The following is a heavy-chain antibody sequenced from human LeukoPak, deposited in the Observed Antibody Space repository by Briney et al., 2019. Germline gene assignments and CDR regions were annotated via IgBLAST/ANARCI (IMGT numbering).Heavy chain of an antibody. D-gene: IGHD2-8*01. CDR1: GFTFSSYS. V-gene: IGHV3-7*04. CDR3: ARVAWS. CDR2: IKQDGSEK. Sequence: PGGSLRLSCAASGFTFSSYSVNWVRQAPGKGLEWVANIKQDGSEKYYVDSVKGRFTISRDNAKNSLYLQMNSPRAEDTAVYYCARVAWSWGQGTLVTVSS. J-gene: IGHJ5*02.